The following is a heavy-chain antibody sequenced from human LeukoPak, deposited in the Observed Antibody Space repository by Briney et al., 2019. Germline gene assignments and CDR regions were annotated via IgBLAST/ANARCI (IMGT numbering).Heavy chain of an antibody. V-gene: IGHV3-13*01. CDR2: IGTAGDT. D-gene: IGHD3-10*01. J-gene: IGHJ6*02. Sequence: GGSLRLSCAASGFTFSSYDMHWVRQATGKGLEWVSAIGTAGDTYYPGSVKGRFTISRENAKNSLYLQTNSLRAGDTAVYYCARGSYGSGNYYYYGMDVWGQGTTVTVSS. CDR1: GFTFSSYD. CDR3: ARGSYGSGNYYYYGMDV.